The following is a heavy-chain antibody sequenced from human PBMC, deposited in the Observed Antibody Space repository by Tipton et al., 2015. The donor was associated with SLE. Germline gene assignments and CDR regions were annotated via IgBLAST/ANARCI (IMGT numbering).Heavy chain of an antibody. J-gene: IGHJ4*02. CDR3: AREALSGY. Sequence: SLRLSCAASGFTFSTYAMSWVRQAPGKGLEWVAVISYDGSNKYYADSVKGRFTISRDNSKNTLYLEMNSLRAEDTAVYYCAREALSGYWGQGTLVTVSS. CDR1: GFTFSTYA. V-gene: IGHV3-30-3*01. D-gene: IGHD3-16*02. CDR2: ISYDGSNK.